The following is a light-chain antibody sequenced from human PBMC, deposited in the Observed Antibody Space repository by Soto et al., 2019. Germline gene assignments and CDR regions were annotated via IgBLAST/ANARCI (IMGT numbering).Light chain of an antibody. J-gene: IGKJ5*01. Sequence: EIVVTQSPAPLSVSSGERNTLSRRGIQSVSSYLAWYQPKPGQPPRLLIYGASTRATGIPARFSGSGSGTDFTLTISSLQSEDFAVYFCQQCSDWPLFTFGQGTRLEIK. CDR3: QQCSDWPLFT. CDR2: GAS. CDR1: QSVSSY. V-gene: IGKV3-15*01.